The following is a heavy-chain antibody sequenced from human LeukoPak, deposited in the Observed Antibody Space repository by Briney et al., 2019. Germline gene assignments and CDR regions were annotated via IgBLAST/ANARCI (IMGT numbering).Heavy chain of an antibody. Sequence: GGSLRLSCEASRFTFRTYQMTWVRQAPGKGLGWVSYISSGGSTRYYADSVKGRFTISRDNANNSLYLQMNSLRAEDTAVYYCARLLAVVRGFHYGMDAWGQGTPVTVSS. D-gene: IGHD6-19*01. J-gene: IGHJ6*02. CDR3: ARLLAVVRGFHYGMDA. CDR2: ISSGGSTR. V-gene: IGHV3-48*03. CDR1: RFTFRTYQ.